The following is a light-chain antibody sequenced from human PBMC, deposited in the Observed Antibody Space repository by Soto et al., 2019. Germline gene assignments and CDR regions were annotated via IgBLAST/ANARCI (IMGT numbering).Light chain of an antibody. V-gene: IGKV1-9*01. CDR2: AAS. Sequence: IQLTQSPSSLSASVGDRVTISCRASQGITNFLAWYQQKPGKAPKLLIYAASNLQSGVPSRFSGSGSGTDFTLINSSLQPEDFATYYCQQLNSFPIPFGPGTEVDIK. J-gene: IGKJ3*01. CDR3: QQLNSFPIP. CDR1: QGITNF.